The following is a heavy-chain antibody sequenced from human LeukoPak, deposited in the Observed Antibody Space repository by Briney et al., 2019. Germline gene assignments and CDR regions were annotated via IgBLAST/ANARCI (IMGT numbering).Heavy chain of an antibody. CDR2: IIAIFGTA. J-gene: IGHJ4*02. V-gene: IGHV1-69*05. Sequence: SVKVSCKASGGTFSSYAISWVRQAPGQRLEWMGGIIAIFGTANYAQKFQGRVTITTDESTSTAYMELSSLRSEDTAVYYCASSPVTPASHSFDYWGRGTQVTVSS. CDR1: GGTFSSYA. CDR3: ASSPVTPASHSFDY. D-gene: IGHD4-23*01.